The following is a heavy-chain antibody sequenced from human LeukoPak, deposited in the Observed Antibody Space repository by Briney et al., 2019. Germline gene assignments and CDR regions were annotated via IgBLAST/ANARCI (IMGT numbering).Heavy chain of an antibody. Sequence: ASVKVSCKASGYTFTSYYMHWVRQAPGQGLEWMGIINPSGGSTSYAQKFQGRVTMTRDTSTSTVYMELSSLRSEDTAVYYCARDNRLYYDILTGYAHYFDYWGQGTLVTVSS. CDR2: INPSGGST. D-gene: IGHD3-9*01. CDR1: GYTFTSYY. V-gene: IGHV1-46*01. J-gene: IGHJ4*02. CDR3: ARDNRLYYDILTGYAHYFDY.